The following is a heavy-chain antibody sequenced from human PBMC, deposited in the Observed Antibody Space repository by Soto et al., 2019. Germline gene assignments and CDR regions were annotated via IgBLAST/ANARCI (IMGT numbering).Heavy chain of an antibody. CDR3: GKVMTDYSKAVGDD. J-gene: IGHJ4*02. CDR2: ITTGGINT. CDR1: GFAFASYA. D-gene: IGHD4-4*01. V-gene: IGHV3-23*01. Sequence: GGSLRLSCATSGFAFASYAMTWVRQAPGKGLEWVSSITTGGINTHYADFVRGRFTISRDNSKNTVYLEMKTLSAEDTAVYYCGKVMTDYSKAVGDDWGQGTLVTVSS.